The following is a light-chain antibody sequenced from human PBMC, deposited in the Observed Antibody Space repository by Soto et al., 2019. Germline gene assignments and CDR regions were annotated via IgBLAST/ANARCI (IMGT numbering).Light chain of an antibody. Sequence: EIVLTQSPGTLSLSPGERATLSCRASQSVSSSYLAWYQQKPGQAPRLLIYGASSRATGISDRFSGSGSGTDFTLTISRLEPEDFAVYYCQQYGSSPQRTFGQGTKVEIK. CDR1: QSVSSSY. CDR3: QQYGSSPQRT. CDR2: GAS. V-gene: IGKV3-20*01. J-gene: IGKJ1*01.